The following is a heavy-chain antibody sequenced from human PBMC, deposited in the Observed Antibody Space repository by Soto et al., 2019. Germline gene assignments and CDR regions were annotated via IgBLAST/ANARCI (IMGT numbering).Heavy chain of an antibody. Sequence: EVQLVESGGGLVQPGGSLRLSCAASGFLFSTYWMIWVRQVPRKGLLWVSRIKSDGSSTSYADSVKGRLTISRDNTKNTLYLHMTSLRAEDTAVYYCAIGGGDYNYFDHWGQGILVTVSS. V-gene: IGHV3-74*01. J-gene: IGHJ4*02. CDR3: AIGGGDYNYFDH. CDR2: IKSDGSST. CDR1: GFLFSTYW. D-gene: IGHD2-21*01.